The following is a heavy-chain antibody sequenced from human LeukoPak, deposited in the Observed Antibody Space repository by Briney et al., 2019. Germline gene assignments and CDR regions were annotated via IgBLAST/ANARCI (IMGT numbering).Heavy chain of an antibody. Sequence: GRSLRLSCAASGFTFSGFAMHWVRQAPGKGLEWVAVTSYDGNNKYYADSVKGRFTISRDNSKNTLYLQMNSLRAEDTAVYYCARPGYSTGAFDYWGQGTLVTVSS. V-gene: IGHV3-30*14. CDR2: TSYDGNNK. CDR1: GFTFSGFA. J-gene: IGHJ4*02. CDR3: ARPGYSTGAFDY. D-gene: IGHD6-25*01.